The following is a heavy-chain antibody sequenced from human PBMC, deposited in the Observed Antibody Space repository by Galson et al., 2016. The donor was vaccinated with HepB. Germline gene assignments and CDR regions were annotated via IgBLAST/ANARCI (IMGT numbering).Heavy chain of an antibody. Sequence: SLRLSCAASGLTFSKYWMTWVRQAPGKGPEWLVDINQDGDVKYYVDSVEGRFTISRDNNKNSLYLQMSSLRAEDTAIYYCAREAVLGRMIDSWGKGTTVTGSS. V-gene: IGHV3-7*03. J-gene: IGHJ6*04. CDR3: AREAVLGRMIDS. D-gene: IGHD2-21*01. CDR1: GLTFSKYW. CDR2: INQDGDVK.